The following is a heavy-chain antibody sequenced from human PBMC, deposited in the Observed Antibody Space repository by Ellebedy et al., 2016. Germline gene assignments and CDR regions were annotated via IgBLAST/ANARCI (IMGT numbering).Heavy chain of an antibody. Sequence: GESLKISCAASGFTFSHSWMSWVRQAPGKGLEWVANIKEDGSEKYYVDSVKGRFTISRDNAKNSLYLQMNSLRAEDTAVYYCAKRFLEGGGHFDYWGQGTLVTVSS. J-gene: IGHJ4*02. CDR1: GFTFSHSW. CDR2: IKEDGSEK. V-gene: IGHV3-7*03. D-gene: IGHD3-3*01. CDR3: AKRFLEGGGHFDY.